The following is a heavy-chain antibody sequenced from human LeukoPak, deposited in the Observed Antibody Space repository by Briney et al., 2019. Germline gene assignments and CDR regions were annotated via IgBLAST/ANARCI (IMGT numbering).Heavy chain of an antibody. CDR2: IRHDGSEK. Sequence: SGGSLRLSCAASGFTFSSYWMSWVRQAPGKGLEWVANIRHDGSEKYYVDSVKGRFTISRDNAKDSLYLQMNSLRVEDTAVYYCARGKSRQYNFWGQGTLVTVSS. V-gene: IGHV3-7*01. CDR3: ARGKSRQYNF. J-gene: IGHJ4*02. CDR1: GFTFSSYW. D-gene: IGHD5-18*01.